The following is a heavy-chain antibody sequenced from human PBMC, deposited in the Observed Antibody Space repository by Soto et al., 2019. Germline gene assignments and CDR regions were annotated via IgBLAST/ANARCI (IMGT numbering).Heavy chain of an antibody. CDR3: VRVVEAATRHTDFDS. CDR2: IYHTGTT. CDR1: GDSIIGIYH. V-gene: IGHV4-38-2*01. D-gene: IGHD2-15*01. Sequence: SETLSLTCAVSGDSIIGIYHWAWIRQSPGRGLEWIASIYHTGTTYYTPSLESRVTISVDTSKNQVSLRVRSVTVAETAMYYCVRVVEAATRHTDFDSWGQGIVVTVSS. J-gene: IGHJ4*02.